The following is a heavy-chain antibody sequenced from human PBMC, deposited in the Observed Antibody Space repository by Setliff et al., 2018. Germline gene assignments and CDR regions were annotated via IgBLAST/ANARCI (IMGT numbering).Heavy chain of an antibody. Sequence: SETLSLTCTVSGGSISSGTFYWTWLRQPAGKGLEWIGHIYSSGNVNYNPSLVSRVTISIDTSKSQFSLRLSSVTAADTAVYYCARQRRIWNDLDYFDYWGQGTLVTVSS. V-gene: IGHV4-61*09. D-gene: IGHD1-1*01. CDR3: ARQRRIWNDLDYFDY. CDR2: IYSSGNV. J-gene: IGHJ4*02. CDR1: GGSISSGTFY.